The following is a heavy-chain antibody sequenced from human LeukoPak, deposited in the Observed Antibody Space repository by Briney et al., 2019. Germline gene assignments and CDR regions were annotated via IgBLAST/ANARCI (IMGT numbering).Heavy chain of an antibody. J-gene: IGHJ3*02. CDR2: ISGSGGST. D-gene: IGHD1-26*01. CDR1: GFTFSSYA. CDR3: SRSPRVGATTRAFDI. Sequence: PGGSLRLSCAASGFTFSSYAMSWVRQAPGKGLEWVSAISGSGGSTYYADSVKGRFTISRDNSKNTLYLQMNSLRAEDGAVYYCSRSPRVGATTRAFDIWGQGTMVTVSS. V-gene: IGHV3-23*01.